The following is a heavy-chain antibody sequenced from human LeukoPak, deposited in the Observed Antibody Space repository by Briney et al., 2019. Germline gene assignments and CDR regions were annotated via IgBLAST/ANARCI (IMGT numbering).Heavy chain of an antibody. CDR2: IYYSGST. V-gene: IGHV4-39*01. Sequence: SQTLSLTCTVSGGSISSSSYYWGWIRQPPGKGLEWIGSIYYSGSTYYNPSLKSRVTISVDTSKNQFSLKLSSVTAADTAVYYCARHGVTTSWFDPWGQGTLVTVSS. CDR3: ARHGVTTSWFDP. CDR1: GGSISSSSYY. D-gene: IGHD4-11*01. J-gene: IGHJ5*02.